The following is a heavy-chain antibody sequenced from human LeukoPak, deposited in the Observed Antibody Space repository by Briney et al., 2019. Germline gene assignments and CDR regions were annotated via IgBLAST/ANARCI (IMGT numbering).Heavy chain of an antibody. CDR3: AKPHYYDSGGSYIAGAFDI. D-gene: IGHD3-22*01. CDR1: GFTFSSYG. V-gene: IGHV3-30*18. Sequence: PGRSLRLSCAASGFTFSSYGMHWVRQAPGKGLEWVAVISYDGSNKYYADSVKGRFTISRDNSKNTLYLQMNSLRAEDTAVYYCAKPHYYDSGGSYIAGAFDIWGQGTMVTVSS. CDR2: ISYDGSNK. J-gene: IGHJ3*02.